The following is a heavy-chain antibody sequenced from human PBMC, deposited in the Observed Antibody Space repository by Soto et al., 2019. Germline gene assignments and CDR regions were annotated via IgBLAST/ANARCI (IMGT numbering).Heavy chain of an antibody. V-gene: IGHV3-23*01. Sequence: GGSLRLSCAASGFTFSTYAMNWVRQAPGKGLEWVSAISNSFSDGNTHYADSVKGRFTISRDNDKNTVFLEMNSLRAEDTAVYYCAKVFSPELGNYFDHWGQGTLVTVS. CDR1: GFTFSTYA. D-gene: IGHD1-7*01. J-gene: IGHJ4*02. CDR3: AKVFSPELGNYFDH. CDR2: ISNSFSDGNT.